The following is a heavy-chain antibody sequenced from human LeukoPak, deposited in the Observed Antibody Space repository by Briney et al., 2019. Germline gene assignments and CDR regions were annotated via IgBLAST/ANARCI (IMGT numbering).Heavy chain of an antibody. J-gene: IGHJ4*02. V-gene: IGHV4-30-2*01. CDR2: IYHSGST. CDR3: ARDTEAAPGGIDY. Sequence: SQTLSLTCAVSGGSISSGGYSWSWIRQPPGKGLEWIGYIYHSGSTYYNPSLKSRVTISVDRSKNQFSLKLSSVTAADTAVYYCARDTEAAPGGIDYWGQGTLVTVSS. D-gene: IGHD2-15*01. CDR1: GGSISSGGYS.